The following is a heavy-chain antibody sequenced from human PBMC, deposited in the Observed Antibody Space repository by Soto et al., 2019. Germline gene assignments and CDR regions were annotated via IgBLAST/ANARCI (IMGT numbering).Heavy chain of an antibody. CDR3: ARARVPYSSTWYRYDYYGMDI. CDR1: GDSISSSSYY. J-gene: IGHJ6*02. Sequence: PSETLSLTCTVSGDSISSSSYYWSWIRQHPGKGLEWIGYIHYSGNTRYNPSLKSRLTISVDTSKNQFSLMLSSLTAADTAVYFCARARVPYSSTWYRYDYYGMDIWVQGTTVTVSS. CDR2: IHYSGNT. V-gene: IGHV4-31*03. D-gene: IGHD6-13*01.